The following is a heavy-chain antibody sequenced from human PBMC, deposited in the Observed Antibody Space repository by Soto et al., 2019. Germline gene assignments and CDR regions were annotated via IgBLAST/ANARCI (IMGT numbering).Heavy chain of an antibody. V-gene: IGHV1-18*01. CDR2: ISAYNGNT. CDR1: GYTFTSYG. J-gene: IGHJ6*03. D-gene: IGHD2-15*01. CDR3: ASAVVVVAANKTPPLPMDV. Sequence: ASVKVSYKASGYTFTSYGISWVRQAPGQGLERMGWISAYNGNTNYAQKLQGRVTMTTDTSTSTAYMELRSLRSDDTAVYYCASAVVVVAANKTPPLPMDVWGKGTTVTVSS.